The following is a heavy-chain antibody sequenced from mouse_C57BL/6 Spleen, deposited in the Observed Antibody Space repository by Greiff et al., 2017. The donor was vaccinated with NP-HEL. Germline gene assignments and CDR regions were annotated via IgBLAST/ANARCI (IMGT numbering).Heavy chain of an antibody. Sequence: QVQLQQSGAELVKPGASVKMSCKASGYTFTSYWITWVKQRPGQGLEWIGDIYPGSGSTNYNEKFKSKATLTVDTSSSTAYMQLSSQTSEDSAVYYCARRGITTVVGAWFAYWGQGTLVTVSA. J-gene: IGHJ3*01. V-gene: IGHV1-55*01. CDR1: GYTFTSYW. CDR2: IYPGSGST. CDR3: ARRGITTVVGAWFAY. D-gene: IGHD1-1*01.